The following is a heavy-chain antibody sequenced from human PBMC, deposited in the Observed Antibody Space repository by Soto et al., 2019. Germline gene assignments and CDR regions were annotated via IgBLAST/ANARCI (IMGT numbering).Heavy chain of an antibody. D-gene: IGHD6-19*01. CDR1: GGSISSSSFH. J-gene: IGHJ5*02. Sequence: PSETLSLTCTVSGGSISSSSFHWGWIRQPPGKGLEWIGSIYYSGSTYYSPSLKSRVTISVDTSKNQFSLKLSSVTAADRAVYSCGRRERPAVTYWCFDPWAQEPLLPVS. CDR3: GRRERPAVTYWCFDP. CDR2: IYYSGST. V-gene: IGHV4-39*01.